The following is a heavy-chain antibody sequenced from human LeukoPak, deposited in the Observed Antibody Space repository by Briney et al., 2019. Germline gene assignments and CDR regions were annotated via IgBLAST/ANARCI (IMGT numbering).Heavy chain of an antibody. V-gene: IGHV4-34*01. J-gene: IGHJ5*02. CDR2: INHSGST. Sequence: SETLSLTCTVSGGSISSYYWNWIRQPPGKGLEWIGEINHSGSTNYNPSLKSRVTISVDTSKNQFSLKLSSVTAADTAVYYCARKRKQWLVLGWFDPWGQGTLVTVSS. D-gene: IGHD6-19*01. CDR1: GGSISSYY. CDR3: ARKRKQWLVLGWFDP.